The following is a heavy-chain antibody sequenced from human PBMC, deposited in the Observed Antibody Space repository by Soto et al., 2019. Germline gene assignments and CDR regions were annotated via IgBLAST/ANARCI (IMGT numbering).Heavy chain of an antibody. V-gene: IGHV3-74*01. J-gene: IGHJ6*02. D-gene: IGHD1-7*01. CDR1: GFTFSSYW. CDR2: INSDGSST. CDR3: ARDRGRLELLNYYYGMDV. Sequence: EVQLVESGGGLVQPGGSLRLSCAASGFTFSSYWMHWVRQAPGKGLVWVSRINSDGSSTSYADSVKGRFTISRDNAKNTLYLQMNSLRAEDTAVYYCARDRGRLELLNYYYGMDVWGQGTTVTVSS.